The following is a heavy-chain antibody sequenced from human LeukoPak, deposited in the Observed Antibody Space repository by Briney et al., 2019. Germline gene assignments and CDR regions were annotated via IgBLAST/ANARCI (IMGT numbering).Heavy chain of an antibody. V-gene: IGHV4-61*02. CDR1: GGSISSGSYY. CDR2: IYASGST. Sequence: SETLSLTCTVSGGSISSGSYYWNWIRQPAGKGLEWIGRIYASGSTNYNPSLKSRVTVSVDTSKNQFSLKLSSVTAADTAVYYCAREGLNMVRGVIPKEAWGWFDPWGQGTLVTVSS. CDR3: AREGLNMVRGVIPKEAWGWFDP. J-gene: IGHJ5*02. D-gene: IGHD3-10*01.